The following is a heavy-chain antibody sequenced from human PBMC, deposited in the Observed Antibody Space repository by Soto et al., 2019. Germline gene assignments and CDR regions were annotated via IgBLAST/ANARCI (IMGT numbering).Heavy chain of an antibody. CDR3: ARSNYYDSSGYYSDCDY. J-gene: IGHJ4*02. Sequence: QVQLVQSGAEVKKPGSSVKVSCKASGCTFSSYAISWVRQAPGQGLEWMGGIIPIYGTENYAQKYQGRVTITADESTRTDYMDLSSLRSEDTAVYYCARSNYYDSSGYYSDCDYWGQGTLVTVSS. CDR2: IIPIYGTE. CDR1: GCTFSSYA. V-gene: IGHV1-69*01. D-gene: IGHD3-22*01.